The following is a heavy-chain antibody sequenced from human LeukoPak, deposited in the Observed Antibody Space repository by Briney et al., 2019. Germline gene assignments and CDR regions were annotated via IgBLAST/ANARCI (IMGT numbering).Heavy chain of an antibody. J-gene: IGHJ4*02. V-gene: IGHV3-15*01. Sequence: GGSLRLSCAASGFTFSNAWMSWVRQAPGKGLEWVGRIKSKTDGGTTDYAAPVKGRFTISRDDSKNTLYLQMNSLKTEDTVVYYCTTDPGYSSGWYVYWGQGTLVTVSS. CDR2: IKSKTDGGTT. D-gene: IGHD6-19*01. CDR3: TTDPGYSSGWYVY. CDR1: GFTFSNAW.